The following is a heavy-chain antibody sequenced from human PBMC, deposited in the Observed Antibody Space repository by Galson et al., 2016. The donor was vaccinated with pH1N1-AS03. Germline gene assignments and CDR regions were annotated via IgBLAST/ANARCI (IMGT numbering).Heavy chain of an antibody. V-gene: IGHV3-9*01. CDR3: GKEIKPGGMDV. Sequence: SLRLSCAGSGFALHDSAMHWVRQAPGKGLEWVAGIMGISDLIRYADSVKGRFTLSRDIGKNSLYLQMNSLRPEDTALYYCGKEIKPGGMDVWGQGTTVIVSS. CDR1: GFALHDSA. J-gene: IGHJ6*02. CDR2: IMGISDLI.